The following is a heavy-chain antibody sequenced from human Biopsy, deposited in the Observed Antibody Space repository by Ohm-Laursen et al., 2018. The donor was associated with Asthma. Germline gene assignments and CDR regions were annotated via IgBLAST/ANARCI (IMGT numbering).Heavy chain of an antibody. CDR2: IWYDGSNK. D-gene: IGHD3-3*01. CDR3: ARSIYDFWSGYCGMDV. Sequence: SSLRLSCTASGFTFSSYGMHWVRQAPGKGLEWVAVIWYDGSNKYYADSVKGRFTISRDNSKNTLYLQMNSLRVEDTAVYYCARSIYDFWSGYCGMDVWGQGTTVTVSS. CDR1: GFTFSSYG. V-gene: IGHV3-33*01. J-gene: IGHJ6*02.